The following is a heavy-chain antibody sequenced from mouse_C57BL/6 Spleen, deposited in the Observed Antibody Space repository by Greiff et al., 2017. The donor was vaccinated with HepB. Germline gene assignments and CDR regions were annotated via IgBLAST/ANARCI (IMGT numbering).Heavy chain of an antibody. CDR2: IDPSDSET. D-gene: IGHD1-1*01. CDR3: ARYYGSSFYAMDY. CDR1: GYTFTSYW. Sequence: LQQPGAELVRPGSSVKLSCKASGYTFTSYWMHWVKQRPIQGLEWIGNIDPSDSETHYNQKFKDKATLTVDKSSSTAYMQLSSLTSEDSAVYYCARYYGSSFYAMDYWGQGTSVTVSS. V-gene: IGHV1-52*01. J-gene: IGHJ4*01.